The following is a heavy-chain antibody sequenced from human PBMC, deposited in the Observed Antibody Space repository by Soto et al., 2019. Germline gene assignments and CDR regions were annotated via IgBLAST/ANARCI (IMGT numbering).Heavy chain of an antibody. V-gene: IGHV1-2*04. Sequence: VASVKVSCKASGYTFTGYYMHWVRQAPGQGLEWMGWINPNSGGTNYAQKFQGWVTMTRDTSISTAYMELSRLRSDDTAVYYCARGRRVRFLEWFKDAFDIWGQGTMVTVSS. D-gene: IGHD3-3*01. CDR3: ARGRRVRFLEWFKDAFDI. CDR2: INPNSGGT. J-gene: IGHJ3*02. CDR1: GYTFTGYY.